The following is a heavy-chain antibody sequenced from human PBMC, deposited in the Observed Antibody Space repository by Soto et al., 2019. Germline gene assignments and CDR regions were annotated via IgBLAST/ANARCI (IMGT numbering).Heavy chain of an antibody. V-gene: IGHV1-69*02. CDR2: IIPILGIA. CDR3: TMPTPLTGFAY. J-gene: IGHJ4*02. CDR1: GGTFSSYT. Sequence: GASVKVSCKASGGTFSSYTISCVRQAPGQGLEWMGRIIPILGIANYAQKFQGRVTITADKSTSTAYMELSSLRSEDTAVYYCTMPTPLTGFAYWXQGTLVTVSS. D-gene: IGHD3-9*01.